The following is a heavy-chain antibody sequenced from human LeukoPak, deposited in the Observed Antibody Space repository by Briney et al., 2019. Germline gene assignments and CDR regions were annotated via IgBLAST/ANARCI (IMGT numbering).Heavy chain of an antibody. Sequence: NASETLSLTCTVAGDSISRRDFYWSWLRQPPGKGLEWIGEINHSGSTNYNPSLKSRVTISVDTSKNQFSLKLSSVTAADTAVYYCARGLNKWELPDYWGQGTLVTVSS. D-gene: IGHD1-26*01. J-gene: IGHJ4*02. V-gene: IGHV4-34*01. CDR3: ARGLNKWELPDY. CDR1: GDSISRRDFY. CDR2: INHSGST.